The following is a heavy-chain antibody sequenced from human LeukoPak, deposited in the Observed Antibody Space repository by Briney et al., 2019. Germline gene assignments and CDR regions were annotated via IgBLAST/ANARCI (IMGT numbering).Heavy chain of an antibody. V-gene: IGHV4-4*07. J-gene: IGHJ4*02. CDR1: GGSISSYY. D-gene: IGHD2-2*01. CDR2: IYTSGSGST. CDR3: AREGGYCSSTSCDGAFADY. Sequence: PETLSLTCTVSGGSISSYYWSWIRQPAGKGLEWIGRIYTSGSGSTNYNPSLKSRVTMSVDTSKNQFSLKLSSVTAADTAVYYCAREGGYCSSTSCDGAFADYWGQGTLVTVSS.